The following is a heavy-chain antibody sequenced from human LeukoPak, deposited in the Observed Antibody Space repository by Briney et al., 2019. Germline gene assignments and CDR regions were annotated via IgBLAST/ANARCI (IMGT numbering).Heavy chain of an antibody. CDR3: ARARQSGQIGSFDY. CDR1: GGTFSSYA. Sequence: SVKVSCKASGGTFSSYAISWVRRAPGQGLEWMGGIIPIFGTANYAQKFQGRVTITRDTSASTAYMELSSLRSEDTAVYYCARARQSGQIGSFDYWGQGTLVTVSS. D-gene: IGHD3-3*01. V-gene: IGHV1-69*05. CDR2: IIPIFGTA. J-gene: IGHJ4*02.